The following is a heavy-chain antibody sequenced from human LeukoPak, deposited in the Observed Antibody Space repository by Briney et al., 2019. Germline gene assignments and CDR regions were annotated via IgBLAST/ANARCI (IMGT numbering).Heavy chain of an antibody. Sequence: GASVKVSCKVSGYTLTELSMHWVRQAPGKGLEWMGGFDPEDGETIYAQKFQGRVTMTEDTSTDTAYMVLSSLRSEDTAVYYCATNLGSYGWFDPWGQGTLVTVSS. CDR1: GYTLTELS. CDR3: ATNLGSYGWFDP. J-gene: IGHJ5*02. D-gene: IGHD1-26*01. V-gene: IGHV1-24*01. CDR2: FDPEDGET.